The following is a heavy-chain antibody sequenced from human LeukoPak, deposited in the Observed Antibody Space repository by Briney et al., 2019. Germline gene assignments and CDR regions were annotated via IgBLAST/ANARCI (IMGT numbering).Heavy chain of an antibody. V-gene: IGHV1-69*04. Sequence: GASVKLSCKASGGTFSSYTISWVRQAPGQGLEWMGRIIPILGIANYAQKFQGRVTITAEQSTSTAYMELRSLRSEETAVYYCARDNMERDYGGNFDYWGEGSPVTVSS. J-gene: IGHJ4*02. CDR1: GGTFSSYT. D-gene: IGHD4-23*01. CDR2: IIPILGIA. CDR3: ARDNMERDYGGNFDY.